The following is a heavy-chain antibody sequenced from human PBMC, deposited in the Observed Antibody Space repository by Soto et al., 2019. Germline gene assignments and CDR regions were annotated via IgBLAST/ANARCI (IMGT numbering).Heavy chain of an antibody. CDR2: INPSGGST. CDR1: GYTFTSYY. J-gene: IGHJ4*02. V-gene: IGHV1-46*01. CDR3: AREDCSGGSCYPVAPYFDY. D-gene: IGHD2-15*01. Sequence: EASVKVSCKASGYTFTSYYMHWVRQAPGQGLEWMGIINPSGGSTSYAQKFQGRVTMTRDTSTSTVYMELSSLRSEDTAVYYCAREDCSGGSCYPVAPYFDYWGQGTLVTVSS.